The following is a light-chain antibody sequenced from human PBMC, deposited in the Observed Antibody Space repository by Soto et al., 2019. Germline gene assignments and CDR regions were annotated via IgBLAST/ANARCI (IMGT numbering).Light chain of an antibody. CDR2: GAS. V-gene: IGKV3-15*01. CDR1: QSVDIN. J-gene: IGKJ1*01. CDR3: QQYRSWPHT. Sequence: EIVLTQSPATLSVSPGERVTLSCSASQSVDINLAWYQQKPGQPPRLLIYGASTRATDMSGTFSGRGSGTEFTRTIRSLRHEAFAVYYCQQYRSWPHTFGQGTKVEMK.